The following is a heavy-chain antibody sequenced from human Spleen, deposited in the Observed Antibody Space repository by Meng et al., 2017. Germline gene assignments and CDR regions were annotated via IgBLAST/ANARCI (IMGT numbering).Heavy chain of an antibody. CDR1: GYTFTNYV. CDR2: IRVGNDET. V-gene: IGHV1-3*01. CDR3: ARDLNGDRGIYFDY. Sequence: QVHLVQSRGEAKKLGASAKVSCKTSGYTFTNYVIHWVRQAPGQRLEWMGWIRVGNDETHYSQKFQGRVTISRDTSASTAYMELSSLRSEDTAIYYCARDLNGDRGIYFDYWGQGTLVTVSS. J-gene: IGHJ4*02. D-gene: IGHD3-10*01.